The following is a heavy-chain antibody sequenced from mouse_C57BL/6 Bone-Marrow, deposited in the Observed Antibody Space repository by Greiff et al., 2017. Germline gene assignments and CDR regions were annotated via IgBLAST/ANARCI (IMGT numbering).Heavy chain of an antibody. CDR1: GYTFTSYR. J-gene: IGHJ2*01. CDR2: FDPNNDDP. CDR3: ARSIITSLEFDY. V-gene: IGHV1-47*01. D-gene: IGHD1-1*01. Sequence: VKLQQPGAELVKPGASVKLSCKASGYTFTSYRIDWMKQRHGRSLEWIGNFDPNNDDPKYNEKFKGKATLTVEKTSNTAYMQLSRLTSEDSAVYYCARSIITSLEFDYWGQGTTLTVSS.